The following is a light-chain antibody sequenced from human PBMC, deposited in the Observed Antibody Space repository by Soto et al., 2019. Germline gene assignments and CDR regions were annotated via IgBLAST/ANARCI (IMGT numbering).Light chain of an antibody. J-gene: IGKJ1*01. CDR3: QQYGSSPQWT. V-gene: IGKV3-20*01. Sequence: EIVMTQSPATLSVSPGERATLSCRASQSVTSNALAWYQQKPGQAPRLLIYDASNRATGIPARFSGSGSGTDFTLTISRLEPEDFAVYYCQQYGSSPQWTFGQGTKVDIK. CDR2: DAS. CDR1: QSVTSNA.